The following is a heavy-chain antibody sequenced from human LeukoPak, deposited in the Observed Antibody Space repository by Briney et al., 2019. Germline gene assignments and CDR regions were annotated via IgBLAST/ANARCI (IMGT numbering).Heavy chain of an antibody. D-gene: IGHD6-6*01. V-gene: IGHV1-69*04. Sequence: SVKVSCKASGGTFSSYAISWVRQAPGHGLEWMGRIIPIFGIANYAQKFQGRVTITADKSTSTAYMELSSLRSEDTAVYYCARDRIGSSSAPIDYWGQGTLVTVSS. CDR2: IIPIFGIA. CDR1: GGTFSSYA. CDR3: ARDRIGSSSAPIDY. J-gene: IGHJ4*02.